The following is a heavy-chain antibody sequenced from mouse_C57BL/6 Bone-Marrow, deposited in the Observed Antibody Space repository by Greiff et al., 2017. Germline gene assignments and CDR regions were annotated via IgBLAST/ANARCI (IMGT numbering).Heavy chain of an antibody. J-gene: IGHJ4*01. CDR3: TSFLDYAMDY. CDR2: IDPENGDT. D-gene: IGHD1-2*01. CDR1: GFNIKDDY. V-gene: IGHV14-4*01. Sequence: VQLQQSGAELVRPGASVTLSCTASGFNIKDDYMHWVKQRPEQGLEWIGWIDPENGDTEYASKFQGKATITADTSSNTAYLQLSSLTSEDTAVYYCTSFLDYAMDYWGQGTSVTVSS.